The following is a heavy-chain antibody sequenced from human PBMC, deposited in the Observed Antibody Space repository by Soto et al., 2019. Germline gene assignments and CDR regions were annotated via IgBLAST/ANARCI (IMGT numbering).Heavy chain of an antibody. CDR1: GGTFSSYA. J-gene: IGHJ4*02. V-gene: IGHV1-69*01. D-gene: IGHD6-13*01. CDR3: ARGGRGIAEARGNY. Sequence: QVQLVQSGAEVKKPGSSVKVSCKASGGTFSSYAISWVRQAPGQGLEWMGEIIPIFGTANYAQKFQGRVTIAADESTSTANMEPSSLRSEDTAVYYCARGGRGIAEARGNYWGQGTLVTVSS. CDR2: IIPIFGTA.